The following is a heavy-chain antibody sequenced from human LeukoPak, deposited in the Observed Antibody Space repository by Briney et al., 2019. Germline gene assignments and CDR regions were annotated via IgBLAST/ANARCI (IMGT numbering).Heavy chain of an antibody. V-gene: IGHV4-39*01. CDR1: GGSISSSNYY. CDR3: ARRAPYYYMDV. CDR2: IYYSGST. Sequence: SETLSLTCTVSGGSISSSNYYWGWIRQPPGKGLEWFGSIYYSGSTYYNPSLKSRVTISVDTPKNQFSLKLTSVTAADTAVYYCARRAPYYYMDVWGTGTTVTVSS. J-gene: IGHJ6*03.